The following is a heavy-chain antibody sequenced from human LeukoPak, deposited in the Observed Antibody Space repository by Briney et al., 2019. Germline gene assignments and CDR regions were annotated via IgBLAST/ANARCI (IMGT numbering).Heavy chain of an antibody. D-gene: IGHD5-18*01. CDR1: GGTFSSYA. J-gene: IGHJ4*02. Sequence: ASVKVSCKASGGTFSSYAISWVRQTPGQGREWMGGIIPIFGTANYAQKFQGRVTITADESTSTAYMELSSLRSEDTAVYYCARVRGRRIQLWYFDYWGQGTLVTVSS. CDR3: ARVRGRRIQLWYFDY. V-gene: IGHV1-69*13. CDR2: IIPIFGTA.